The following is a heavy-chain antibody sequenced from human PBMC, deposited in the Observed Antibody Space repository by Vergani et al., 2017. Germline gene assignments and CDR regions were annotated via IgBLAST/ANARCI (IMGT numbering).Heavy chain of an antibody. CDR3: ARERYYDSSGYNAFDI. V-gene: IGHV4-61*01. D-gene: IGHD3-22*01. CDR2: IYYSGST. J-gene: IGHJ3*02. CDR1: GGSVSSGSYY. Sequence: QVQLQESGPGLVKPSETLSLTCTVSGGSVSSGSYYWSWIRQPPGKGLEWIGYIYYSGSTNYNPSLKSRVTISVDTSKNQFSLKLSSVTAADTAVYYCARERYYDSSGYNAFDIWGQGTMVTVSS.